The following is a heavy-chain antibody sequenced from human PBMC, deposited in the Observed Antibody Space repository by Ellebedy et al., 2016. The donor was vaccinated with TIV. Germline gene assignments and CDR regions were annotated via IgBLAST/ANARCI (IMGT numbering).Heavy chain of an antibody. J-gene: IGHJ4*02. D-gene: IGHD3-22*01. CDR2: ISSSSSYI. V-gene: IGHV3-21*04. Sequence: GESLKISXAASGFTFSSYSMNWVRRAPGKGLEWVSSISSSSSYIYYADSVKGRFTISRDNAKNSLYLQMNSLRAEDTAVYYCAREEDSSGYYPNFDYWGQGTLVTVSS. CDR3: AREEDSSGYYPNFDY. CDR1: GFTFSSYS.